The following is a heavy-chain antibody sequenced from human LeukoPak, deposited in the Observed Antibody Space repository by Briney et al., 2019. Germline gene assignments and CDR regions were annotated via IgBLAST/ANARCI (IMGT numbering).Heavy chain of an antibody. V-gene: IGHV3-23*01. CDR1: GFTFSSYG. CDR2: ISGSGGST. CDR3: ANHADPREYFQH. J-gene: IGHJ1*01. Sequence: GGSLRLSCAASGFTFSSYGMSWVRQAPGKGLEWVSAISGSGGSTYYADSVKGRFTISRDNSKNTLYLQMNSLRAEDTAVYYCANHADPREYFQHWGQGTLVTVSS.